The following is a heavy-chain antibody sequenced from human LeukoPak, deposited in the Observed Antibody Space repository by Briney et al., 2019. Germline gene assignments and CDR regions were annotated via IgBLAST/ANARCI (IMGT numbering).Heavy chain of an antibody. V-gene: IGHV4-34*01. D-gene: IGHD2-15*01. CDR2: INHSGST. CDR1: GGSFSGYC. CDR3: PPPGGVVVVAATKAFDI. Sequence: SETLSLTCAVYGGSFSGYCWSWIRQPPGKGLEWIGEINHSGSTNYNPSLKSRVPISVDTSKNQFSLKLSSVTAADTAVYYWPPPGGVVVVAATKAFDIGGQGKMVTVSS. J-gene: IGHJ3*02.